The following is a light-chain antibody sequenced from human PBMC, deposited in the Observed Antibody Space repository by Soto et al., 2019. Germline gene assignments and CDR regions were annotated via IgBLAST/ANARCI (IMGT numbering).Light chain of an antibody. CDR1: QSVSSN. Sequence: ETVMTQSPATLSVSPGERATLSCRASQSVSSNLAWYQQKPGQAPRLLIYGASTRATGIPARFSGSGSGTEFTLTISSLQSEDFAVYYCQQYNNWHSLTFGGGTKVEIK. CDR3: QQYNNWHSLT. V-gene: IGKV3-15*01. J-gene: IGKJ4*01. CDR2: GAS.